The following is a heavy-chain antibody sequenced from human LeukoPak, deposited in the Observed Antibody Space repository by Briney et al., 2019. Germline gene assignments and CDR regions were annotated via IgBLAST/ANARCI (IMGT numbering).Heavy chain of an antibody. CDR1: GGTFSSYA. V-gene: IGHV1-69*13. J-gene: IGHJ4*02. CDR3: AREAGGYSSSSFDY. Sequence: GASVKVSCKASGGTFSSYAISWVRQAPGQGLEWMGGIIPIFGTANYAQKFQGRVTITADESTSTAYMELSSLRSEDTAVYYCAREAGGYSSSSFDYWGQGTLVTVSS. D-gene: IGHD6-13*01. CDR2: IIPIFGTA.